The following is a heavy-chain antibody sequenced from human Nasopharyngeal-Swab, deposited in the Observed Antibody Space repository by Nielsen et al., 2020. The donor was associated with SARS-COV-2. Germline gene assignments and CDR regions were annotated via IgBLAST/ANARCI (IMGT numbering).Heavy chain of an antibody. J-gene: IGHJ4*02. D-gene: IGHD3-10*01. CDR3: AREGILWFGEEMWLFFDY. Sequence: PPGKGLEWIGYIYHSGSTYYNPSLKSRVTISVDRSKNQFSLKLSSVTAADTAVYYCAREGILWFGEEMWLFFDYWGQGTLVTVSS. CDR2: IYHSGST. V-gene: IGHV4-30-2*01.